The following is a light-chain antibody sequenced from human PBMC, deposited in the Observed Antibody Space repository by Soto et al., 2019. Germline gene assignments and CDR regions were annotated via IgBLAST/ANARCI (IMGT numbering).Light chain of an antibody. J-gene: IGKJ3*01. Sequence: EIVLTQSPATLSLSPGERATLSCRASQSVSSYLAWYQQKPGQAPRLLIYDASNRATGIPARFSGSGSGTDFTLTISSREPEDFAVYYCQQRSNRPPVTFGPGTKVDIK. CDR3: QQRSNRPPVT. V-gene: IGKV3-11*01. CDR2: DAS. CDR1: QSVSSY.